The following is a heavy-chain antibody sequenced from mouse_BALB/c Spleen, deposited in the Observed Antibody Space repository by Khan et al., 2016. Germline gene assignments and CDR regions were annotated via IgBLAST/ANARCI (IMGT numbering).Heavy chain of an antibody. CDR2: IYPGDGDT. CDR3: ARGDGSSY. D-gene: IGHD1-1*01. Sequence: QIQLVQSGAELARPGASVKLSCKASGYTFTSYWMQWVKQRPGQGLEWIGAIYPGDGDTRYTQKFKGKATLTADKSSSTAYMQLSSLASEDSAVYYCARGDGSSYWGQGTTLTVSS. J-gene: IGHJ2*01. CDR1: GYTFTSYW. V-gene: IGHV1-87*01.